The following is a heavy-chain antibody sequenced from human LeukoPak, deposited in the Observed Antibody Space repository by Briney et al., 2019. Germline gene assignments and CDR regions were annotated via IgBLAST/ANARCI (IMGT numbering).Heavy chain of an antibody. Sequence: PSETLCLTCTVSGGSVSSGSYYWSWIRQPPGKGLEWIGYIYYSGSTNYNPSLKSRVTISVDTSKNQFSLKLSSVTAADTAVYYCARVSYYDSSGYSDYYGMDVWGQGTTVTVSS. D-gene: IGHD3-22*01. CDR2: IYYSGST. CDR3: ARVSYYDSSGYSDYYGMDV. V-gene: IGHV4-61*01. J-gene: IGHJ6*02. CDR1: GGSVSSGSYY.